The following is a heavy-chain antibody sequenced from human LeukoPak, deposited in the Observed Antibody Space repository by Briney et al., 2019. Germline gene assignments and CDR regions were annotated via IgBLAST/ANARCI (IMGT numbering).Heavy chain of an antibody. CDR3: ARAMLYGDYERNWFDP. D-gene: IGHD4-17*01. CDR1: GFTFSDYY. CDR2: ISSSGSTI. V-gene: IGHV3-11*01. Sequence: GGSLRLSCAASGFTFSDYYMSWIRQAPGKGLEWVSYISSSGSTIYYADSVKGRFTISRDNAKNSLYLQMNSLRAEDTAVYYCARAMLYGDYERNWFDPWGQGTLVTVSS. J-gene: IGHJ5*02.